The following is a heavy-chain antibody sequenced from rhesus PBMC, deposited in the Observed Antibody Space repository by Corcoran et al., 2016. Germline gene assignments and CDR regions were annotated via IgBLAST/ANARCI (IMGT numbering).Heavy chain of an antibody. V-gene: IGHV1-180*01. CDR1: GYSFTTHY. J-gene: IGHJ4*01. Sequence: QVQLVQSGGAIKQPGASVKLSCKASGYSFTTHYIHWVRQTPGQGLKWIGQISPYNGNKHYAQTCQGRVTIPTDTSTSTAYMALSSLRSEDTAVYYCTRDKSGGFDYWGQGVLVTVSS. CDR2: ISPYNGNK. CDR3: TRDKSGGFDY.